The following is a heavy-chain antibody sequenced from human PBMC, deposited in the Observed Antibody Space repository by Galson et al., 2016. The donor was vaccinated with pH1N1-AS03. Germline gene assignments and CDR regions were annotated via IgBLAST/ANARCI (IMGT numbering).Heavy chain of an antibody. CDR2: IYHSGST. Sequence: TLSLTCAVSGGSISSSGVYSWSWIRQPPGKGLEWIGNIYHSGSTYYSPSLKSRVTISIDRSQNQFSLKLSPVTAADTAVYYCARGSGGYGLDVRGQGTRSPSP. J-gene: IGHJ6*02. CDR1: GGSISSSGVYS. CDR3: ARGSGGYGLDV. D-gene: IGHD5-12*01. V-gene: IGHV4-30-2*01.